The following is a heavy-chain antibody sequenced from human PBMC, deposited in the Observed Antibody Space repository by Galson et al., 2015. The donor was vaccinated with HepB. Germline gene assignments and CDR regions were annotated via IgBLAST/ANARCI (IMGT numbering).Heavy chain of an antibody. CDR2: ISYDGSNK. J-gene: IGHJ4*02. CDR1: GFTFSSYA. D-gene: IGHD6-19*01. CDR3: ARVRHTYSSGWYYFDY. Sequence: SLRLSCAASGFTFSSYAMHWVRQAPGKGLEWVAVISYDGSNKYYADSVKGRFTISRDNSKNTLYLQMNSLRAEDTAVYYCARVRHTYSSGWYYFDYWGQGTLVTVSS. V-gene: IGHV3-30*04.